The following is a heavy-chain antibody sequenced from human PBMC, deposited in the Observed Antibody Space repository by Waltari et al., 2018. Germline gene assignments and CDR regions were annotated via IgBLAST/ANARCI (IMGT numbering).Heavy chain of an antibody. D-gene: IGHD5-12*01. J-gene: IGHJ4*02. V-gene: IGHV3-30*02. CDR3: AKGGDGYNLGRLPDY. CDR2: IRYDGSNK. Sequence: QVQLVESGGGVVQPGGSLRLSCAASGFTFSSYGMHWVRQAPGKGLEWVAIIRYDGSNKYYADSGKGRFTISRDNSKNTLYLQMNSLRAEDTAVYYCAKGGDGYNLGRLPDYWGQGTLVTVSS. CDR1: GFTFSSYG.